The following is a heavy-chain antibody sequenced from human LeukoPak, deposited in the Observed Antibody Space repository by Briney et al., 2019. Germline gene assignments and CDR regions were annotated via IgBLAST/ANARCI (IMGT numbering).Heavy chain of an antibody. J-gene: IGHJ4*02. Sequence: PGGSLRLSCAASGFKFSTYEMNWVRQAPGKGLERVSYISSSGTTVYYADSVKGRFAISRDNAENSLFLQMNSLRAEDTAIYYCARDSLRSGEFDYWGQGTLVTVSA. CDR1: GFKFSTYE. D-gene: IGHD2-21*01. CDR2: ISSSGTTV. V-gene: IGHV3-48*03. CDR3: ARDSLRSGEFDY.